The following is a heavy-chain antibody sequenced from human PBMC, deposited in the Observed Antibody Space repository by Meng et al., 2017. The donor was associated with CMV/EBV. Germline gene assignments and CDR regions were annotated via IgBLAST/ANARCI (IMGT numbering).Heavy chain of an antibody. CDR1: GFTFSSYS. CDR2: ISSSSSYI. D-gene: IGHD1-26*01. V-gene: IGHV3-21*01. CDR3: AKERGWELLGLFDY. Sequence: GGSLRLSCAASGFTFSSYSMNWVRQAPGKGLEWVSSISSSSSYIYYADSVKGRFTISRDNAKNSLYLQMNSLRAEDTAVYYCAKERGWELLGLFDYWGQGTLVTVSS. J-gene: IGHJ4*02.